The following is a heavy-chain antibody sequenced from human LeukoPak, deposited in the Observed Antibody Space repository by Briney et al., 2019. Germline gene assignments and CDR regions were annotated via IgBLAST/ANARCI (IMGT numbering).Heavy chain of an antibody. V-gene: IGHV1-2*06. CDR1: GYTFTGYY. CDR3: ARGKTMTTVTT. CDR2: INPSSGGT. Sequence: ASVKVSCKASGYTFTGYYMHWVRQAPGQGLEWMGRINPSSGGTNYPQKFRGRVTVTKDTSISTAYMELSSLRSDDTAVYYCARGKTMTTVTTWGQGTLVTVSS. D-gene: IGHD4-17*01. J-gene: IGHJ5*02.